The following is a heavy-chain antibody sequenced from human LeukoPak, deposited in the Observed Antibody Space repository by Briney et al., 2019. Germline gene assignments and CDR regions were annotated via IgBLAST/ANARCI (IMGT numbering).Heavy chain of an antibody. D-gene: IGHD2-15*01. Sequence: SETLSLTCTVSGGSISNYYWSWIRQPPGKGLEWIGYIYYSGSTYYNPSLKSRVTISVDTSKNQFSLKLSSVTAADTAVYYCASAQAYCSGGSCSYAWFDPWGQGTLVTVSS. CDR3: ASAQAYCSGGSCSYAWFDP. V-gene: IGHV4-59*06. CDR1: GGSISNYY. CDR2: IYYSGST. J-gene: IGHJ5*02.